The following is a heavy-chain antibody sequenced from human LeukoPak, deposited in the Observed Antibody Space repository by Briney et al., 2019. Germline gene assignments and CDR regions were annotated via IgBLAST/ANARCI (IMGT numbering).Heavy chain of an antibody. CDR1: GGSISSGDYY. D-gene: IGHD7-27*01. CDR3: ARSGDWGTFDY. Sequence: PSETLSLTCTVSGGSISSGDYYWSWIRQPPGKGLEWIGYIYYSGSTYYNPSLKSRVTISVDTSKNQFSLKLSSVTAADTAVYYCARSGDWGTFDYWGQGTLVTVSS. CDR2: IYYSGST. J-gene: IGHJ4*02. V-gene: IGHV4-30-4*01.